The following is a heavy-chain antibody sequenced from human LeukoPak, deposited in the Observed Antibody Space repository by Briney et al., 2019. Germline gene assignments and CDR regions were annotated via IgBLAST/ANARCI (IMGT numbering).Heavy chain of an antibody. V-gene: IGHV3-74*01. CDR2: INSDGSST. J-gene: IGHJ4*02. CDR3: AREDYGDYSPFFDY. Sequence: GGSLRLSCAASGFTFSSCWMHWVRQAPGKGLVWVSRINSDGSSTSYADSVKGRFTISRDNAKNTLYLQMNSLRAEDTAVYYCAREDYGDYSPFFDYWGQGTLVTVST. CDR1: GFTFSSCW. D-gene: IGHD4-17*01.